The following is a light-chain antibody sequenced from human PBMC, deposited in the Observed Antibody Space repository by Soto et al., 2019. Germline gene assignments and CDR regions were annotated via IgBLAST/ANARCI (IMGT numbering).Light chain of an antibody. CDR2: GAS. Sequence: ELVMTQSPATLSVSPGERATLSCRASQSVSSNLAWYQQRPGQAPRLLIYGASTRATGIPARFSGSRSGTEFTLSITSLQSEEFAVYHCQQDENWPLTFGGGTKVEIK. V-gene: IGKV3-15*01. J-gene: IGKJ4*01. CDR3: QQDENWPLT. CDR1: QSVSSN.